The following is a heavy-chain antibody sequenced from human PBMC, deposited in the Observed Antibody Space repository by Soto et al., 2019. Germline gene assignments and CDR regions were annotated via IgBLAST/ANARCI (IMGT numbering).Heavy chain of an antibody. D-gene: IGHD5-12*01. CDR3: ARGRLGGYKYGSYFDY. V-gene: IGHV4-34*01. J-gene: IGHJ4*02. CDR2: INHSGST. Sequence: PSETLSLTCTVSGDSISSNYWSWIRQPPGKGLEWIGEINHSGSTNYNPSLKSRVTISVDTSKNQFSLKLSSVTAADTAVYYCARGRLGGYKYGSYFDYWGQGTLVTVSS. CDR1: GDSISSNY.